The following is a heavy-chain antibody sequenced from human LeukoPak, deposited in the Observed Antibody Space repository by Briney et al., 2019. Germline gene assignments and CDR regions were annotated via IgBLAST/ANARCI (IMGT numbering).Heavy chain of an antibody. J-gene: IGHJ6*02. Sequence: PSETLSLTCTVSGGSISSYYWSWIRQPPGKGLEWIGYIYYSGSTNYNPSLKSRVTISVDTSKNQFSLKLSSVTAADTAVYYCARDGVGATKYYYYGMDVWGQGTTVTVSS. CDR1: GGSISSYY. CDR2: IYYSGST. CDR3: ARDGVGATKYYYYGMDV. V-gene: IGHV4-59*01. D-gene: IGHD1-26*01.